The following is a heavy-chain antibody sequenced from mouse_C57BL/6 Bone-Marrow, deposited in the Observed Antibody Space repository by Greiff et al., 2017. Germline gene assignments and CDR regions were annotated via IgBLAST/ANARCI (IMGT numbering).Heavy chain of an antibody. Sequence: QVQLQQSGAELVKPGASVKLSCKASGYTFTSYWMHWVKQRPGRGLEWIGRIDPNSVGTTYNEKFKSKATLTADKSSRTAYMQLRSLTSEDSAVYYCASPFAMVYWGQGTSATVSS. CDR3: ASPFAMVY. V-gene: IGHV1-72*01. J-gene: IGHJ4*01. CDR2: IDPNSVGT. CDR1: GYTFTSYW.